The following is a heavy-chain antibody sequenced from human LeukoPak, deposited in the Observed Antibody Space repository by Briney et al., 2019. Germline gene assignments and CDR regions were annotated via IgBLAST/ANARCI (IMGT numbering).Heavy chain of an antibody. J-gene: IGHJ4*02. CDR1: GGSINSYW. D-gene: IGHD3-16*02. V-gene: IGHV4-4*07. CDR3: ARAGYTISSYRFDY. CDR2: LYTTGMT. Sequence: PSETLSLTCSVSGGSINSYWWSWIRQPAGKGLEFIGRLYTTGMTNYNPSLKSRVSMSVDTSKNQFSLELRSVTAADTAVYFCARAGYTISSYRFDYWGQGALVTVSS.